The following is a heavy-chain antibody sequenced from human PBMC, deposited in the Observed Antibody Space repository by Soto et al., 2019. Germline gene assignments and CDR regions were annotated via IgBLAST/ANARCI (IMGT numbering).Heavy chain of an antibody. CDR1: GFTFSSYW. CDR2: IKQDGSEK. J-gene: IGHJ6*03. CDR3: ARGYFAARPVSRGYYYYYYMDV. V-gene: IGHV3-7*01. Sequence: PGGSLRLSCAASGFTFSSYWMSWVRQAPGKGLEWVANIKQDGSEKYYVDSVKGRFTISRDNAKNSLYLQMNSLRAEDTAVYYCARGYFAARPVSRGYYYYYYMDVWGKGTTVTVSS. D-gene: IGHD6-6*01.